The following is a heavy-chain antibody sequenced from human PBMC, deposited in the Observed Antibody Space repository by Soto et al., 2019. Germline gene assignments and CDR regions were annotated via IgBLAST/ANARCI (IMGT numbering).Heavy chain of an antibody. CDR1: GGSISSSNW. D-gene: IGHD1-26*01. CDR2: IYHSGST. Sequence: QVQLQESGPGLVKPSGTLSLTCAVSGGSISSSNWWSWVRQPPGKGLEWIGEIYHSGSTNYNPSLKRRVTISVDKSKNQFSLKLSSVTAADTAVYYCARDYARVGATNPDAFDIWGQGTMVTVSS. CDR3: ARDYARVGATNPDAFDI. V-gene: IGHV4-4*02. J-gene: IGHJ3*02.